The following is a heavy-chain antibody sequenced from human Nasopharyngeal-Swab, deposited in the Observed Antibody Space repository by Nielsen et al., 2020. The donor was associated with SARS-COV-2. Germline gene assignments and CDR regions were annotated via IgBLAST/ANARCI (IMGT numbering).Heavy chain of an antibody. D-gene: IGHD2-15*01. J-gene: IGHJ6*02. CDR1: VGSISIYY. CDR3: ARVNCSGGSCYWGYYYYGMDV. CDR2: IYYSGST. Sequence: SETLSLTCTVSVGSISIYYWSWIRQPPGKGLEWIGYIYYSGSTNYNPSLKSRVTISVDTSKNQFSLKLSSVTAADTAVYYCARVNCSGGSCYWGYYYYGMDVWGQGTTVTVSS. V-gene: IGHV4-59*13.